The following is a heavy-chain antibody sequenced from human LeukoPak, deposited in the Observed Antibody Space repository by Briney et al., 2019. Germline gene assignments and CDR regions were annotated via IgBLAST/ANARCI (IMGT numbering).Heavy chain of an antibody. V-gene: IGHV5-51*01. CDR1: GDRFTGYW. Sequence: GESLKISCKAFGDRFTGYWIAWVRQMPGKGLECMGIIYPGDSDTRYSPSFQGQVTISVDKSVNTAYLQWSSLKASDTAMSYCARLVTAPDYWGPGTLVTVSS. CDR2: IYPGDSDT. CDR3: ARLVTAPDY. D-gene: IGHD2-21*02. J-gene: IGHJ4*02.